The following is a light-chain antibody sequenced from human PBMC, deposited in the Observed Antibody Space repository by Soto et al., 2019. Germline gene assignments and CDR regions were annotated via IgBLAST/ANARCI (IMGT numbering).Light chain of an antibody. CDR1: SSDVGSYNR. V-gene: IGLV2-18*02. CDR2: QVS. J-gene: IGLJ3*02. Sequence: QSALTQPPSVSGSPGQSVTISCTGTSSDVGSYNRVSWYQQPPGTAPKLMICQVSNRPSGVPDRFSRSKSGNTASLTISGLQAEDEADYYCSSYTSSGTWVFGGGTQLTVL. CDR3: SSYTSSGTWV.